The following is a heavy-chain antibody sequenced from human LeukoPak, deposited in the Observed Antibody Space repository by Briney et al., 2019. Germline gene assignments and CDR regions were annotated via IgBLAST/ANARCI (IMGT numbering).Heavy chain of an antibody. V-gene: IGHV1-8*03. Sequence: ASVRVSCKASGYTFTSYDINWVRQSTGQGLEWMGWMNPPSGDTGYAQKFQGRVTITRNTSISTAYMELSGLTSEDTAVYYCARKIGDSSGYYLFDYWGQGTLVTVSS. J-gene: IGHJ4*02. D-gene: IGHD3-22*01. CDR2: MNPPSGDT. CDR3: ARKIGDSSGYYLFDY. CDR1: GYTFTSYD.